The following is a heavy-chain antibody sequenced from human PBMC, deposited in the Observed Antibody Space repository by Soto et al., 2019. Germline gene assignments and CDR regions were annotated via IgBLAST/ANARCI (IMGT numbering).Heavy chain of an antibody. J-gene: IGHJ4*02. Sequence: QVQLQQWGAGLLKPSETLSLTCAVYGGSFSGYYWSWIRQPPGKGLAWIGEINHSGSTNYNPSLKSRVTMSGDASKNPFALKLSSVTAADTAVYYCARIPGYSSSGYGFVDYWGQGTLVTVSS. V-gene: IGHV4-34*01. CDR1: GGSFSGYY. CDR2: INHSGST. CDR3: ARIPGYSSSGYGFVDY. D-gene: IGHD6-13*01.